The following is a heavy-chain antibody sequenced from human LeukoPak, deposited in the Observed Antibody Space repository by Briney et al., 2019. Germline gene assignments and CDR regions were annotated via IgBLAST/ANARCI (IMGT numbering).Heavy chain of an antibody. J-gene: IGHJ4*02. D-gene: IGHD7-27*01. CDR2: ISDSTNKT. CDR3: VKGNWGDC. CDR1: GFIFSDYD. Sequence: PGGSLRLSCATSGFIFSDYDMNWVRQIPGKGLAWVSSISDSTNKTYYADSVKGRFTLSRDNSKNTLYLQMNSLRVDDTAVYYCVKGNWGDCWGQGTLVTVSS. V-gene: IGHV3-23*01.